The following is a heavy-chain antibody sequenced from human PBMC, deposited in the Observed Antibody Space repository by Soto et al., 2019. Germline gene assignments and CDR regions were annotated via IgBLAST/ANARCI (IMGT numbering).Heavy chain of an antibody. D-gene: IGHD3-22*01. CDR2: INPSGGSS. CDR3: GRGSLITMIVNY. CDR1: GYTFTSYY. V-gene: IGHV1-46*01. J-gene: IGHJ4*02. Sequence: QVQLVQSGAEVKRPGASVKVSCKASGYTFTSYYMHWVRQAPGQGLGWMGIINPSGGSSSYAQKFQGRVTMTRDTSTNTVSMELNSLRSEDTAVYYCGRGSLITMIVNYWGQGTLVTVSS.